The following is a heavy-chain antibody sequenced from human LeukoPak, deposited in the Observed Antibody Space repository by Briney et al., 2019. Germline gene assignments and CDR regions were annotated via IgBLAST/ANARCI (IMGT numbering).Heavy chain of an antibody. CDR3: AKDQGYYYGSGVY. D-gene: IGHD3-10*01. Sequence: GGSLRLSCAASGFTFSSYAMSWVRQAPGKGLERVSAISGSGGSTYYADSVKGRFTISRDNSKNTLYLQMNSLRAEDTAVHYCAKDQGYYYGSGVYWGQGTLVTVSS. V-gene: IGHV3-23*01. CDR2: ISGSGGST. J-gene: IGHJ4*02. CDR1: GFTFSSYA.